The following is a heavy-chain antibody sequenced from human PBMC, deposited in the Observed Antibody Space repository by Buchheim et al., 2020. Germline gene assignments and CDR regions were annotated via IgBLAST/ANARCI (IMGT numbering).Heavy chain of an antibody. CDR2: ISYDGSNK. Sequence: VQLVESGGGLVQPGGSLRLSCAASGFTFSTYNMNWVRQAPGKGLEWVAVISYDGSNKYYADSVKGRFTIPRDNSKNTLYLQMNSLRAEDTAVYYCASAHGRFDPWGQGTL. J-gene: IGHJ5*02. CDR1: GFTFSTYN. CDR3: ASAHGRFDP. V-gene: IGHV3-30-3*01.